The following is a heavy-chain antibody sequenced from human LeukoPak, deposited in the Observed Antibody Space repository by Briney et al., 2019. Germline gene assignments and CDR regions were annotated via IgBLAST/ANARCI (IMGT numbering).Heavy chain of an antibody. D-gene: IGHD5-12*01. J-gene: IGHJ5*02. CDR1: GYTCTGYY. CDR3: ATVGIVATILWSRWFDP. V-gene: IGHV1-2*02. CDR2: INPNSGGT. Sequence: ASVKVSCKASGYTCTGYYMHWVRQAPGQGLEWMGWINPNSGGTNYAQKFQGRVTMTEDTSTDTAYMELSSLRSEDTAVYYCATVGIVATILWSRWFDPWGQGTLVTVSS.